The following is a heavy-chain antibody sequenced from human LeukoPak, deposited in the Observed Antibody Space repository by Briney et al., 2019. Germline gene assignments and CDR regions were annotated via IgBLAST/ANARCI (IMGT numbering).Heavy chain of an antibody. D-gene: IGHD3-10*01. CDR1: GYSISSGYY. CDR2: IFHSGST. V-gene: IGHV4-38-2*01. CDR3: AIASGSYGSGSYYYYGMDV. J-gene: IGHJ6*04. Sequence: PSETLSLTCAVSGYSISSGYYWGWIRQPPGKGLEWIGSIFHSGSTYYNPSLKSRVNMSVDTSKNQISLKLSSVTAADTAVYYCAIASGSYGSGSYYYYGMDVWGKGTTVTVSS.